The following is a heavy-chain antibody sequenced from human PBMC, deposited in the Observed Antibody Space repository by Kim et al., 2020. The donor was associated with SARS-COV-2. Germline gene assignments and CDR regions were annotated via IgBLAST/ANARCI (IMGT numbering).Heavy chain of an antibody. D-gene: IGHD3-3*01. CDR2: IYYSGST. CDR1: GGSISSGDYY. J-gene: IGHJ4*02. V-gene: IGHV4-30-4*01. Sequence: SETLSLTCTVSGGSISSGDYYWSWIRQPPGKGLEWIGYIYYSGSTYYNPTLKSRVTITVDTSKNQFSLKLSSVTAADTAVYYCARVTATIFGVVLNNDYWGQGTLVTVSS. CDR3: ARVTATIFGVVLNNDY.